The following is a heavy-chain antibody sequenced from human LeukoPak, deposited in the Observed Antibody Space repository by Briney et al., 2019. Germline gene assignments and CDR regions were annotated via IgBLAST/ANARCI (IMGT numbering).Heavy chain of an antibody. J-gene: IGHJ5*02. Sequence: SDTLSLICTVSGGSMSSGSHYWSWIRQPPGKGLEWIEYTSYTGSTSYSPSPRSRLSISVATSENQFSLKLSSVTAADTAVYYCARAPEIYTLGPLESWGQGTLVTVSS. CDR3: ARAPEIYTLGPLES. D-gene: IGHD2-2*02. V-gene: IGHV4-31*03. CDR2: TSYTGST. CDR1: GGSMSSGSHY.